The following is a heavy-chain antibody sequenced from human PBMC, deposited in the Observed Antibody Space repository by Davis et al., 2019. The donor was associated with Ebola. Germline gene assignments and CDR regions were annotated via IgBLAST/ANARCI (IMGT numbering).Heavy chain of an antibody. CDR3: ARDGSPYYDFWSGYPPFDY. J-gene: IGHJ4*02. CDR2: ISGSGGST. Sequence: PGGSLRLSCAASGFTFSSYAMSWVRQAPGKGLEWVSAISGSGGSTYYADSVKGRFTISRDNSKNTLYLQMNSLRAEDTAVYYCARDGSPYYDFWSGYPPFDYWGQGTLVTVSS. D-gene: IGHD3-3*01. V-gene: IGHV3-23*01. CDR1: GFTFSSYA.